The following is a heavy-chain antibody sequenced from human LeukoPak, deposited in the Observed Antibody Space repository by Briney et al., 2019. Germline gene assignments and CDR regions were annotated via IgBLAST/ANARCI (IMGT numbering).Heavy chain of an antibody. CDR1: GFTFSSYA. J-gene: IGHJ4*02. V-gene: IGHV3-30-3*01. Sequence: GGSLRLSCAASGFTFSSYAIQWVRQAPGKGLEWVALISYDGTNKYYADSVKGRFTISRDNSKNTLSLQMNSLRAEDTAVYYCAKDLRGAAASPADYWGQGTLVTVSS. D-gene: IGHD6-13*01. CDR2: ISYDGTNK. CDR3: AKDLRGAAASPADY.